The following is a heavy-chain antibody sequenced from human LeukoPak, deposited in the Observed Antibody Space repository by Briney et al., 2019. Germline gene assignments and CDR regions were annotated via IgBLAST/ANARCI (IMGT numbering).Heavy chain of an antibody. CDR2: IYYSGST. CDR1: GGSISSYY. V-gene: IGHV4-59*06. CDR3: GRAGYYGSGSYRTFDS. D-gene: IGHD3-10*01. Sequence: SETLSLTCTVSGGSISSYYWSWIRQHPGKGLEWIGYIYYSGSTYYNPSLKSRVTILVDRSKIQFSLKLSSVTAADTAVYYCGRAGYYGSGSYRTFDSWGQGTLVTVSS. J-gene: IGHJ4*02.